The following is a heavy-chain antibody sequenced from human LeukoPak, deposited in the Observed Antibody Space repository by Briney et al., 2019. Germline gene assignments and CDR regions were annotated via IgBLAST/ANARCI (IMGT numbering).Heavy chain of an antibody. CDR2: IYYSGST. Sequence: SETLSLTCTVSGGSISSYYWSWIRQPPGKGLEWIGYIYYSGSTNYNPSLKSRVTISVDTSKNQFSLKLSSVTAADTAVYYCASGDDFWSGYSPRPIMDVWGKGTTVTVSS. D-gene: IGHD3-3*01. V-gene: IGHV4-59*01. CDR1: GGSISSYY. CDR3: ASGDDFWSGYSPRPIMDV. J-gene: IGHJ6*03.